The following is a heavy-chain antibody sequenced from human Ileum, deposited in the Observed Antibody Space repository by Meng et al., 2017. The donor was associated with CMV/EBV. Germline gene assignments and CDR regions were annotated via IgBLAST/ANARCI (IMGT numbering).Heavy chain of an antibody. Sequence: SETLSLTCTVSGGSISSYYWSWIRQPPGKGLEWIGEIYHSGSTNYNPSLKSRVTISVDKSKNQFSLKLSSVTAADTAVYYCAGSGAVSSTADVWGQGTTVTVSS. V-gene: IGHV4-59*12. CDR1: GGSISSYY. D-gene: IGHD2-2*01. CDR3: AGSGAVSSTADV. CDR2: IYHSGST. J-gene: IGHJ6*02.